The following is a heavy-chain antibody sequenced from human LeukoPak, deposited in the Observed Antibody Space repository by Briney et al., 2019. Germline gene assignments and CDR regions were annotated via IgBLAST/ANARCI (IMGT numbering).Heavy chain of an antibody. J-gene: IGHJ6*02. V-gene: IGHV3-33*01. CDR3: ARDFPGMDV. CDR1: GFTFSSYG. CDR2: IWYDGSNK. Sequence: GRSLRLSCAASGFTFSSYGMHWVRQAPGKGLEWVAVIWYDGSNKYYADSVKGRFTTSRDNSKNTLYLQMNSLRAEDTAVYYCARDFPGMDVWGQGTTVTVSS.